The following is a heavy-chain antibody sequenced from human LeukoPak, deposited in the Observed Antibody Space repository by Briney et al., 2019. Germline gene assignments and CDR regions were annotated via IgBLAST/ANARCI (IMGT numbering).Heavy chain of an antibody. CDR2: IYQSGRT. CDR3: ARPTPYCSGGSCYFDH. J-gene: IGHJ4*02. D-gene: IGHD2-15*01. CDR1: GYSISSGYY. V-gene: IGHV4-38-2*01. Sequence: SETLSLTCGVSGYSISSGYYWGWIRQPPGKGLEWIGSIYQSGRTYYNPSLKSRVTISVDTSKNQFSLKLSSVTAAGTAVYYCARPTPYCSGGSCYFDHWGQGTLVTVSS.